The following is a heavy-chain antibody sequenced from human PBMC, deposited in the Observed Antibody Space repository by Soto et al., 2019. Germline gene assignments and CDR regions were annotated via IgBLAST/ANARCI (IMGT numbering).Heavy chain of an antibody. V-gene: IGHV1-3*04. CDR3: GRFPRFFFEMVQVPAFMFEDWFDP. CDR2: INTGNGKT. Sequence: ASVKVSCKASGYIFMNFALHWVRQAPGQTFEWMGWINTGNGKTEYSQKFQGRITIIRDTSASTAYMELSDLRSEDTAVYYCGRFPRFFFEMVQVPAFMFEDWFDPGGQGPLVTVPS. CDR1: GYIFMNFA. D-gene: IGHD3-3*01. J-gene: IGHJ5*02.